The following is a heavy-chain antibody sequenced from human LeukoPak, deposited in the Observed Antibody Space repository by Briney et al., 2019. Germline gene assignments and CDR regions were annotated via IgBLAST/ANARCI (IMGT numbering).Heavy chain of an antibody. D-gene: IGHD6-19*01. CDR3: ARQAVAGGHFDY. CDR2: IYYSGST. J-gene: IGHJ4*02. V-gene: IGHV4-39*07. Sequence: SETLSLTCTVSGGSISSSSYYWGWIRQPPGKGLEWIGSIYYSGSTYYNPSLKSRVTISVDTSKNQFSLKLTSVTAADTAVYYCARQAVAGGHFDYWGQGTLVTVSS. CDR1: GGSISSSSYY.